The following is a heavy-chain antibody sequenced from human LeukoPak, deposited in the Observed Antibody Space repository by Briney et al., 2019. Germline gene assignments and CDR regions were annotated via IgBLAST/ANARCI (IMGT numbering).Heavy chain of an antibody. CDR2: ISGSGGST. V-gene: IGHV3-23*01. CDR3: AREGDYYGMDV. CDR1: GFTFSSYG. Sequence: GGSLRLSCAASGFTFSSYGMSWVRQAPGKGLEWVPAISGSGGSTYYADSVKGRFTISRDNSKNTLYLQMNSLRAEETAVYYCAREGDYYGMDVWGQGTTVSVSS. J-gene: IGHJ6*02.